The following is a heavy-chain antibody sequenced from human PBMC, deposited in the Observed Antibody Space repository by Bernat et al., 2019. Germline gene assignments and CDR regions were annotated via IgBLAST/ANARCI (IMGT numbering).Heavy chain of an antibody. V-gene: IGHV4-39*01. CDR2: IYYSGST. CDR3: AGHRARGYSRGWNFD. D-gene: IGHD6-19*01. CDR1: GGSISSSSYY. J-gene: IGHJ4*02. Sequence: QLQLQESGPGLVKPSETLSLTCTVSGGSISSSSYYWGWIRQPPGKGLEWIGSIYYSGSTYYNPSGKSRVTLAVDTSKNQFSLKLSSVAAADTAVDYCAGHRARGYSRGWNFDWGQGTLVTVSS.